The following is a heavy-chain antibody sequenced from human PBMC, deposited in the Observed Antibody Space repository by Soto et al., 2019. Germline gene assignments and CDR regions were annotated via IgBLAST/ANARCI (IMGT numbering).Heavy chain of an antibody. V-gene: IGHV1-2*02. CDR3: ARVRGYYYDSSDYYFDGLDH. Sequence: AASVKVSCKASGYTFTGYYLHWVRQVPGQGLEWMGWINPNSGGTIYAQPFQGRVTMTRDTSISTAYMDLSRLRSDDTAVYYCARVRGYYYDSSDYYFDGLDHWGQGTLVTVSS. CDR1: GYTFTGYY. D-gene: IGHD3-22*01. J-gene: IGHJ4*02. CDR2: INPNSGGT.